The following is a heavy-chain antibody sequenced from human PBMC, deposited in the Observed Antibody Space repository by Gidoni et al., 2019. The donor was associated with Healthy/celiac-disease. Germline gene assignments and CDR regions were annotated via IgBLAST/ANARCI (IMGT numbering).Heavy chain of an antibody. D-gene: IGHD4-17*01. J-gene: IGHJ1*01. Sequence: EVQLVESGGGLVKPGGSLRLSCAASGFTFSSYSMNWFRQAPGKGLGWFSSISSSSSYIYYADSVKGRFTISRDNAKNSLYLQMNSLRAEDTAVYYCARGLMGSDYPEYFQHWGQGTLVTVSS. CDR2: ISSSSSYI. CDR1: GFTFSSYS. CDR3: ARGLMGSDYPEYFQH. V-gene: IGHV3-21*01.